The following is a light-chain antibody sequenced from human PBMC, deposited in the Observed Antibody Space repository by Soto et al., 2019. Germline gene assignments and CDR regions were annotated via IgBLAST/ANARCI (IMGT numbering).Light chain of an antibody. J-gene: IGKJ4*01. V-gene: IGKV3-20*01. CDR3: QQYRSSPLT. Sequence: EIVLTQSPGTLCLFPGERATLSCRASQSIGSGYLAWCQQKPGQAPRLLMYGASNRASGIPDRFTGSGSGADFTLTISRLEPEDFAVYYCQQYRSSPLTFGGGTKVEIK. CDR2: GAS. CDR1: QSIGSGY.